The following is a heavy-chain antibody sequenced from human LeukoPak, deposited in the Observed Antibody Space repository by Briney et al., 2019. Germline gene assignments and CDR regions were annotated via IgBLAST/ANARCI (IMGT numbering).Heavy chain of an antibody. CDR3: VRGEEWHQTWVAFDY. V-gene: IGHV6-1*01. Sequence: SQTLSLTCAISGDSVSSNSAAWNWIRQSPSRGLEWLGRTYCRSKWFNDYAVSVKGRITINPDTSKNQFSLQLNSVTPEDTAVYYCVRGEEWHQTWVAFDYWGQGTLVTVSS. CDR2: TYCRSKWFN. D-gene: IGHD3-3*01. J-gene: IGHJ4*02. CDR1: GDSVSSNSAA.